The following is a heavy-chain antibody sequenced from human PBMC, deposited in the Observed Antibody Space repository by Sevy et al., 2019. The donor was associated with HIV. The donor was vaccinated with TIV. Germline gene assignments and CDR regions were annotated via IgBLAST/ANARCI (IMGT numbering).Heavy chain of an antibody. Sequence: ASVKVSCKASGYTFTSYGINWVRQAPGQGLEWMGWISANSGNTNYAQNLQGRVTMTTDTFTSTAYMELRSLTSDDTAVYYCARDQYDSSGYYYSYYGMDVWGQGTTVTVSS. V-gene: IGHV1-18*01. CDR3: ARDQYDSSGYYYSYYGMDV. CDR2: ISANSGNT. CDR1: GYTFTSYG. J-gene: IGHJ6*02. D-gene: IGHD3-22*01.